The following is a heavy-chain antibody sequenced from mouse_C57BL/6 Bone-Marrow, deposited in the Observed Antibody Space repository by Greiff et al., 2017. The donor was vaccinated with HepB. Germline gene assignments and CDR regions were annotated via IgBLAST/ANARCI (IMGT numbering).Heavy chain of an antibody. CDR3: ARSWLLGFWFAY. V-gene: IGHV1-69*01. J-gene: IGHJ3*01. CDR2: IDPSDSYT. CDR1: GYTFTSYW. Sequence: QVQLQQPGAELVMPGASVKLSCKASGYTFTSYWMHWVKQRPGQGLEWIGEIDPSDSYTNYNQKFKGKSTLTVDKSPSTAYMQLSSLTSEDSAVYYCARSWLLGFWFAYGGQGTRITVSA. D-gene: IGHD2-3*01.